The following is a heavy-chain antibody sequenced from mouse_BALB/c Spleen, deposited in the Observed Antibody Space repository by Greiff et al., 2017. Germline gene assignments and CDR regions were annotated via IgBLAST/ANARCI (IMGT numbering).Heavy chain of an antibody. CDR3: ARGGFYYGSSFHFDY. CDR2: IDPENGNT. J-gene: IGHJ2*01. Sequence: EVHLVESGAELVRPGALVKLSCKASGFNIKDYYMHWVKQRPEQGLEWIGWIDPENGNTIYDPKFQGKASITADTSSNTAYLQLSSLTSEDTAVYYCARGGFYYGSSFHFDYWGQGTTLTVSS. D-gene: IGHD1-1*01. CDR1: GFNIKDYY. V-gene: IGHV14-1*02.